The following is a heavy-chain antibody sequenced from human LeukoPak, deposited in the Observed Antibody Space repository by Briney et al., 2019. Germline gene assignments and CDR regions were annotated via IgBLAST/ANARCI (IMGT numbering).Heavy chain of an antibody. CDR3: ARETTNGGSFPPDY. V-gene: IGHV1-2*02. Sequence: ASVKVSCKASGYTFTGYYMHWVRQAPGQGLEWMGWINPNSGGTNYAQKFQGRVTMTRDTSISTAYMELSRLRSDDTAVYYCARETTNGGSFPPDYWGQGTLVTASS. D-gene: IGHD2-8*01. CDR1: GYTFTGYY. CDR2: INPNSGGT. J-gene: IGHJ4*02.